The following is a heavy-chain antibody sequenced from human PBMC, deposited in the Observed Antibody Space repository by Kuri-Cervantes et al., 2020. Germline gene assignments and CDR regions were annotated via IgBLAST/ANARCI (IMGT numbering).Heavy chain of an antibody. CDR2: ISYDGSNK. Sequence: GESLKISCAASGFTFSSYAMHWVRQAPGKGLEWVAVISYDGSNKYYADSVKGRFTISRDNSKNTLYLQMNSLRAEDTAFYYCARGGVRVVPTATIDYWGQGTLVTVSS. J-gene: IGHJ4*02. CDR1: GFTFSSYA. CDR3: ARGGVRVVPTATIDY. D-gene: IGHD2-2*01. V-gene: IGHV3-30-3*01.